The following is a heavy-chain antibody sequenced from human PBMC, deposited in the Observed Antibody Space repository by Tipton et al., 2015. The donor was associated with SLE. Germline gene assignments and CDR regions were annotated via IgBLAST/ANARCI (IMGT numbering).Heavy chain of an antibody. V-gene: IGHV4-61*02. CDR1: GGSISSGSYY. Sequence: TLSLTCTVSGGSISSGSYYWSWIRQPAGKGLEWIGRIYTSGSTNYNPSLKSRVTISVDTSKNQFSLKLSSVTAADTAVYYFARDRRGWYFDLWGRGTLVNVSS. D-gene: IGHD3-10*01. J-gene: IGHJ2*01. CDR2: IYTSGST. CDR3: ARDRRGWYFDL.